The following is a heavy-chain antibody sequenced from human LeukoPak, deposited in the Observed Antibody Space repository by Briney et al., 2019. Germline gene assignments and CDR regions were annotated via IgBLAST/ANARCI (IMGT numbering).Heavy chain of an antibody. CDR1: GGTFSSYA. J-gene: IGHJ4*02. CDR2: IIPIFGTA. Sequence: GASVKVSCKASGGTFSSYAISWVRQAPGQGLEWMGGIIPIFGTANYAQKFQGRVTITADESTSTAYMELRSLRSDDTAVYYCARGGIPEPFDYWGQGTLVTVSS. V-gene: IGHV1-69*13. D-gene: IGHD1-14*01. CDR3: ARGGIPEPFDY.